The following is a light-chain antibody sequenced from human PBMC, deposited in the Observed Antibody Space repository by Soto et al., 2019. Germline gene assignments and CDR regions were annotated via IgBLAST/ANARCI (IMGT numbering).Light chain of an antibody. CDR3: QQYSSFSRT. V-gene: IGKV1-5*01. Sequence: DIQMSMSPSTLSGSVSDRVTITCRASQTISTWLAWYQQKPGKAPELLIYDASTLESGVPSRFSGSGSGTEFSLTISSLQPDDFATFYCQQYSSFSRTVGQGTKVDI. J-gene: IGKJ1*01. CDR2: DAS. CDR1: QTISTW.